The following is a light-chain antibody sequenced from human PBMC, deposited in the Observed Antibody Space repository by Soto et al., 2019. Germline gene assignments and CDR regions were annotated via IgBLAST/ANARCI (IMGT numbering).Light chain of an antibody. CDR1: QSISSW. Sequence: DIQTTQSPSTLSASVGDRVTITCRASQSISSWLAWYQQKPGKAPQLLIYDASSLESGVPSRFSGSGSGTEFTLTISSLQPDDFATYYCQQYNSYSFGGGTKVEIK. J-gene: IGKJ4*01. V-gene: IGKV1-5*01. CDR3: QQYNSYS. CDR2: DAS.